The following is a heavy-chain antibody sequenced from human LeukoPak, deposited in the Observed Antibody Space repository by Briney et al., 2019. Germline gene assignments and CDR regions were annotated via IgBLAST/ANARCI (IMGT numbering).Heavy chain of an antibody. CDR3: ARVPDPNYYDSSGYQNWFDP. CDR1: GYTFTSYD. Sequence: ASVKVSCKASGYTFTSYDLNWVRQATGQGLEWMGWISAYNGNTNYAQKLQGRVTMTTDTSTSTAYMELRSLRSDDTAVYYCARVPDPNYYDSSGYQNWFDPWGQGTLVTVSS. V-gene: IGHV1-18*01. J-gene: IGHJ5*02. D-gene: IGHD3-22*01. CDR2: ISAYNGNT.